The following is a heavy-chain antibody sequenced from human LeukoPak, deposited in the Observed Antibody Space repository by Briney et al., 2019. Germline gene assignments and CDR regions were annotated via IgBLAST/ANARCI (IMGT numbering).Heavy chain of an antibody. CDR2: INPSGGST. D-gene: IGHD6-19*01. J-gene: IGHJ4*02. Sequence: GGSLRLSCAASGFTFSNYAMNWVRQAPGRGLEWVSAINPSGGSTYYADSVKGRFTISRDNSKNTPYLQMNSLRAEDTTLYFCSKAVSHSYFVFWGQGTLVTVSA. CDR1: GFTFSNYA. CDR3: SKAVSHSYFVF. V-gene: IGHV3-23*01.